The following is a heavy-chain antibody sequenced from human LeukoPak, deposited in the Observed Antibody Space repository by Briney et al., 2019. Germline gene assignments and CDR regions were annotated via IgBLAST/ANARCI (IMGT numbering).Heavy chain of an antibody. Sequence: SETLSLTCTVSGDSISSRSYYWGWLRQSPGKGLELIVSAFYAGSTNYNPSLESRVTISVDTSKNHFSLGLYSVTAADAAVYYCGRSKGDYELAFGYWGLGTLV. CDR3: GRSKGDYELAFGY. CDR1: GDSISSRSYY. CDR2: AFYAGST. V-gene: IGHV4-39*01. D-gene: IGHD4-17*01. J-gene: IGHJ4*02.